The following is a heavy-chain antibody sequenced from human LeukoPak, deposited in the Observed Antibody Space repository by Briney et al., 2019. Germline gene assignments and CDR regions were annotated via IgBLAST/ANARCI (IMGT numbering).Heavy chain of an antibody. J-gene: IGHJ5*02. CDR3: ARINDYGDSNWFDP. V-gene: IGHV5-51*01. D-gene: IGHD4-17*01. CDR2: IYPGDSDT. Sequence: GXSLQISCQGSGYIFTSYWIGWVRQLPGKGLEWMGIIYPGDSDTRYSPSFQGQVTISADKSISTAYLQWSSLKASDTAMYYCARINDYGDSNWFDPWGQGTLVTVSS. CDR1: GYIFTSYW.